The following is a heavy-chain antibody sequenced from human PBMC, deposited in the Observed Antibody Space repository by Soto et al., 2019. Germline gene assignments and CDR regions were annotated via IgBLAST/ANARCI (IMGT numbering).Heavy chain of an antibody. Sequence: EVQLLEYGGGLVQRGESLRLSCVASGFTFNKYAMTWFRQAPGKGLEWVSSISGSSSTTYYADSVKGRFTISRDNSKNTVYLHMNTLSTEDTAVYYCAPTRYDYGDDAVGYWGQGTLVTVSS. V-gene: IGHV3-23*01. J-gene: IGHJ4*01. CDR3: APTRYDYGDDAVGY. D-gene: IGHD4-17*01. CDR1: GFTFNKYA. CDR2: ISGSSSTT.